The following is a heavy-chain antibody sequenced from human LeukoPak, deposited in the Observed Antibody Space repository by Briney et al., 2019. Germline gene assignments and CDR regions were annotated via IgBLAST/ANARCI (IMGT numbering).Heavy chain of an antibody. CDR1: GGSFSGYY. CDR2: ISSSSSYI. D-gene: IGHD2-2*02. J-gene: IGHJ6*02. Sequence: ETLSLTCAVYGGSFSGYYWSWIRQPPGKGLEWVSSISSSSSYIYYADSVKGRFTISRDNAKNSLYLQMNSLRAEDTAVYYCARELVVPAAILESNGMDVWGQGTTVTVSS. V-gene: IGHV3-21*01. CDR3: ARELVVPAAILESNGMDV.